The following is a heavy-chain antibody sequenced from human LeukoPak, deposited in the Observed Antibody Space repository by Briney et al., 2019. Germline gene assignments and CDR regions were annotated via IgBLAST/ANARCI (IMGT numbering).Heavy chain of an antibody. CDR3: ARVRPGVRGETFDY. CDR1: GFTFSSYA. V-gene: IGHV3-30*04. D-gene: IGHD3-10*01. Sequence: GGSLRLSCAASGFTFSSYAMHWVRQAPGKGLEWVAVISYDGSNKYYADSVKGRFTISRDNSKNTLYLQMNSLRAEDTAVYYCARVRPGVRGETFDYWGQGTLVTVSS. CDR2: ISYDGSNK. J-gene: IGHJ4*02.